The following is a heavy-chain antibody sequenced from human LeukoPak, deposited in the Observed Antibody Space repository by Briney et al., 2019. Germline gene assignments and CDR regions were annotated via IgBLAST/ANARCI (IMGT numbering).Heavy chain of an antibody. D-gene: IGHD6-13*01. CDR3: ASPPKGYSSLLDY. J-gene: IGHJ4*02. CDR1: GFTFSSYA. CDR2: ISYDGSNK. Sequence: GGSLRLSCAASGFTFSSYAMHWVRQAPGKGLEWVAVISYDGSNKYYADSVKGRFTISRDNSKNTLYLQMNSLRAEDTAVYYCASPPKGYSSLLDYWGQGTLVTVSS. V-gene: IGHV3-30-3*01.